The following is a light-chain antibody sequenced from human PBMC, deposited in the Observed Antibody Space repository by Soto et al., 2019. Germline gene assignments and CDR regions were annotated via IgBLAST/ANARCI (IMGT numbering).Light chain of an antibody. CDR2: EVN. CDR3: LSYTSANTRV. V-gene: IGLV2-14*01. J-gene: IGLJ3*02. CDR1: SSDVGGYKF. Sequence: QSALTQPASVSASPGQSITISCTGTSSDVGGYKFVSWNQHHPGKAPKLMIYEVNNRPSGVSNRFSGYKSGNTASLTISGLQPEDEADYYCLSYTSANTRVFGGGTKVTVL.